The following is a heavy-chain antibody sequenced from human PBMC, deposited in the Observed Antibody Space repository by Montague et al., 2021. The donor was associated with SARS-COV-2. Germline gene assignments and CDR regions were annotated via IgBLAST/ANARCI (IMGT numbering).Heavy chain of an antibody. Sequence: TLSLTCTVSGGSVSSGGHYWTWVRRPAGKGLEWIGHIQADGTTNYKSSLRSRLTFSVDTSKNLFSLTLRSLTATDTAIYYCARHRPESGTISPGVLGLFATVKLSAGGMDVWGQGTTVTVSS. CDR3: ARHRPESGTISPGVLGLFATVKLSAGGMDV. CDR1: GGSVSSGGHY. J-gene: IGHJ6*02. CDR2: IQADGTT. V-gene: IGHV4-61*09. D-gene: IGHD3-16*01.